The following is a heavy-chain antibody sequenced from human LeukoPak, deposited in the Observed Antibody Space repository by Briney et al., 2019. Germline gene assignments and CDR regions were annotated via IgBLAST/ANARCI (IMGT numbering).Heavy chain of an antibody. CDR1: GGTFSSYA. Sequence: ASVKVSCKASGGTFSSYAISWVRQAPGQGLEWMGWISAYNGNTNYAQKLQGRVTMTTDTSTSTAYMELRSLRSDDTAVYYCALIAVAGTFDYWGQGTLVTVSS. V-gene: IGHV1-18*01. D-gene: IGHD6-19*01. J-gene: IGHJ4*02. CDR2: ISAYNGNT. CDR3: ALIAVAGTFDY.